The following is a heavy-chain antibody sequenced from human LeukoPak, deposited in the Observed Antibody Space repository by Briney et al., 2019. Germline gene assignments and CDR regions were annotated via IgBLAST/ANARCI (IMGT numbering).Heavy chain of an antibody. Sequence: GESLKISCKGSGYSFTSYWIGWVRQMPGKGLEWMGIIYPGDSDTRYSPSFQGQVTISADKSISTAYLQRSSLKASDTAMYYCARHEAGKYYYGPGSSYYYYYYMDVWGKGTTVTVSS. CDR1: GYSFTSYW. CDR2: IYPGDSDT. D-gene: IGHD3-10*01. J-gene: IGHJ6*03. CDR3: ARHEAGKYYYGPGSSYYYYYYMDV. V-gene: IGHV5-51*01.